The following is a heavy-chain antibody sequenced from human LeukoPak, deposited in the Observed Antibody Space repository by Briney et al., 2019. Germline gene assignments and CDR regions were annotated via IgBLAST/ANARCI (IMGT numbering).Heavy chain of an antibody. J-gene: IGHJ4*02. CDR1: GFTFSRYW. CDR3: ASDFTGSNDY. CDR2: MNIDGTRT. D-gene: IGHD2-15*01. V-gene: IGHV3-74*01. Sequence: GGSLRLSCAASGFTFSRYWMHWVRQAPGKGLVWVSRMNIDGTRTDYADSVKGRFTISRDNAKNTLYLQMNSLRVEDTAVYFCASDFTGSNDYWGQGTRVTVSS.